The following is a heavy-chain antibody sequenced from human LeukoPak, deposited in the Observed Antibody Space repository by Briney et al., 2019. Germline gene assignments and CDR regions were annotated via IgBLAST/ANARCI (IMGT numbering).Heavy chain of an antibody. J-gene: IGHJ4*02. D-gene: IGHD3-10*01. CDR3: TVLLWFGELLL. Sequence: QPGGSLRLSCAASGFTFSSYEMNWVRRAPGKGLEWVSYISSSGSTIYYADSVKGRFTISRDNAKNSLYLQMNSLRAEDTAVYYCTVLLWFGELLLWGQGTLVTVSS. CDR2: ISSSGSTI. V-gene: IGHV3-48*03. CDR1: GFTFSSYE.